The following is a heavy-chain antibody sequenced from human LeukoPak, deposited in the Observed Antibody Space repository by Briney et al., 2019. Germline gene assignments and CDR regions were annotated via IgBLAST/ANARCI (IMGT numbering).Heavy chain of an antibody. V-gene: IGHV1-8*01. CDR1: GYTFTSYD. CDR3: AREIELPGAEYYYDSSGYYGGFDY. CDR2: MNPNSGNT. J-gene: IGHJ4*02. Sequence: ASVTVSCKASGYTFTSYDINWVRQATGQGLEWMGWMNPNSGNTGYAQKFQGRVTMTRDTSTSTVYMELSSLRSEDTAVYYCAREIELPGAEYYYDSSGYYGGFDYWGQGTLVTVSS. D-gene: IGHD3-22*01.